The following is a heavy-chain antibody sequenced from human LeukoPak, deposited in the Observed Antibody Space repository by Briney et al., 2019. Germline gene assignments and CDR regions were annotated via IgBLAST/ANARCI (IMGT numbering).Heavy chain of an antibody. J-gene: IGHJ4*01. CDR3: ARHRDYYDT. CDR1: GSSINNNF. CDR2: IYSTGSA. V-gene: IGHV4-59*08. Sequence: SETLSLTCTVSGSSINNNFWTWIRQPPGKGLEWIGHIYSTGSANYNPSLKSRVLISGDTSKNQISMKLTSVTAVDTAVYFCARHRDYYDTWGHGTLVTVSS. D-gene: IGHD3-22*01.